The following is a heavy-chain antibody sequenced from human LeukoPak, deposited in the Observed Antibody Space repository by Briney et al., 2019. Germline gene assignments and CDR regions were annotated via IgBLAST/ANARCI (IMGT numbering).Heavy chain of an antibody. V-gene: IGHV3-30*02. CDR2: IRYDGNNE. D-gene: IGHD3-22*01. Sequence: GGSLRLSCAVSRFTFSSYGMHWVRQAPGKGLEWVAFIRYDGNNEYYADSVKGRFTISRDNSKNTLYLQMNSLRAEDTAVYYCAKDQSTDYYDTSGPKGYWGQGTLVTVSS. CDR1: RFTFSSYG. J-gene: IGHJ4*02. CDR3: AKDQSTDYYDTSGPKGY.